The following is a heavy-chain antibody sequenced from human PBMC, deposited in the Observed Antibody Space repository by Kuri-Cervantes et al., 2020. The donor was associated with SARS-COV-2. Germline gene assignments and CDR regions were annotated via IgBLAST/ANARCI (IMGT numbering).Heavy chain of an antibody. CDR3: ARERGNQDFWKVYYYYYGMDV. V-gene: IGHV3-33*08. J-gene: IGHJ6*02. D-gene: IGHD3-3*01. CDR1: GFTFSSYG. Sequence: GGSLRLSCGASGFTFSSYGMRWVRQAPGKGLEWVAVIMYDGSNKYYADSVKGRFTISRDNSKNTLYLQMNSLRAEDTAVYDCARERGNQDFWKVYYYYYGMDVWGQGTTVTVSS. CDR2: IMYDGSNK.